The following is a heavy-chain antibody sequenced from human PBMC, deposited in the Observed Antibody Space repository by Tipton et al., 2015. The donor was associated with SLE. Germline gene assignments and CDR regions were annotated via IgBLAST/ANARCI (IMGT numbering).Heavy chain of an antibody. Sequence: TLSLTCTVSGGSISSGGYYWSWIRQHPGKGLEWIGYIYYSGSTYYNPSLKSRVTISVDTSKNQFSLRLSSVTAADTAVYFCARIGGYGSGTFYPDYWGRGTLVSVSS. V-gene: IGHV4-31*03. CDR3: ARIGGYGSGTFYPDY. D-gene: IGHD3-10*01. CDR1: GGSISSGGYY. CDR2: IYYSGST. J-gene: IGHJ4*02.